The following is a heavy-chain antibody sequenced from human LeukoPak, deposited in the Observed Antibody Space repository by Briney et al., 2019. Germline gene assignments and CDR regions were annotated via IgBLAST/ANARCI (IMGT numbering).Heavy chain of an antibody. J-gene: IGHJ6*03. Sequence: GGSLRLSCAASGFTLDDYTMHWVRQAPGKGLEWVSLISWDGGSTYYADSVKGRFTISRDNSENSLYLQMNSLRTEDTALYYCAKEGYCSSTSCYMDVWGKGTTVTVSS. CDR3: AKEGYCSSTSCYMDV. D-gene: IGHD2-2*01. CDR2: ISWDGGST. CDR1: GFTLDDYT. V-gene: IGHV3-43*01.